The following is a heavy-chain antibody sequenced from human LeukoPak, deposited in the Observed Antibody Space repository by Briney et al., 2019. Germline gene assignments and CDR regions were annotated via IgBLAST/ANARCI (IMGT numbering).Heavy chain of an antibody. CDR1: GFTFSSYG. CDR2: IQYDGSNK. D-gene: IGHD3-10*01. Sequence: PGGSLRLSCAASGFTFSSYGMHWVRQAPGKGLEWVAFIQYDGSNKYYADSVKGRFTISRDNSKNTLYLQMNSLRAEDTAVYYCAKAYYGSGSYYENWFDPWGQGTLVTVSS. CDR3: AKAYYGSGSYYENWFDP. V-gene: IGHV3-30*02. J-gene: IGHJ5*02.